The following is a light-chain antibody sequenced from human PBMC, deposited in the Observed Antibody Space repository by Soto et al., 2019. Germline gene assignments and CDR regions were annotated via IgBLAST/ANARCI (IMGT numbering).Light chain of an antibody. CDR3: QQYGSSPFT. Sequence: ESVLTQSPGTLSMSPGERATLSCRASQSVSSSYSAWYQQKPGQAPRLLIYGASSRATGIPDRFSGSGSGTDFTLTISRLEPDDFAVYYCQQYGSSPFTFGPGTKVHIK. J-gene: IGKJ3*01. CDR2: GAS. CDR1: QSVSSSY. V-gene: IGKV3-20*01.